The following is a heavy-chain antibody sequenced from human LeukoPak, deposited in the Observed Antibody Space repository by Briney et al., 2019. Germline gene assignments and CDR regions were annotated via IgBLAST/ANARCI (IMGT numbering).Heavy chain of an antibody. CDR2: MNPNSGNT. CDR1: GYTFTSYG. D-gene: IGHD4-11*01. Sequence: GASVKVSCKASGYTFTSYGISWVRQAPGQGLEWMGWMNPNSGNTGYAQKFQGRVTMTRNTSISTAYMELSSLRSEDTAVYYCARAVYSNYLYYFDYWGQGTLVTVSS. J-gene: IGHJ4*02. V-gene: IGHV1-8*02. CDR3: ARAVYSNYLYYFDY.